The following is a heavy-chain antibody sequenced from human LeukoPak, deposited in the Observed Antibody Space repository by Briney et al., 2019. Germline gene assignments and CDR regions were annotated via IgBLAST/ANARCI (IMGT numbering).Heavy chain of an antibody. Sequence: PGRSLRLSCAASGFTFSSYGMHWVRQAPGKGLEWVAFIRYDGSNKYYADSVKGRFTISRDNSKNTLYLQMNSLRAEDTAVYYCAKDGIPYYYGSGSYLDYWGQGTLVIVSS. CDR2: IRYDGSNK. CDR1: GFTFSSYG. V-gene: IGHV3-30*02. J-gene: IGHJ4*02. CDR3: AKDGIPYYYGSGSYLDY. D-gene: IGHD3-10*01.